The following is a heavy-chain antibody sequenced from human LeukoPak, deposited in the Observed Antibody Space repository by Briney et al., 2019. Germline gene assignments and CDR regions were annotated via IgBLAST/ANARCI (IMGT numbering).Heavy chain of an antibody. CDR1: GYSFTTYG. CDR2: ISPYGGAT. CDR3: ARDTDWTVDY. Sequence: VSVKVSCKASGYSFTTYGITWVRQAPGQGLEWMGWISPYGGATQYAQNLQDRVSMTTDTSTNTAHIEVRSLKSDDTAIYYCARDTDWTVDYWGQGTLVTVSS. V-gene: IGHV1-18*01. D-gene: IGHD3-9*01. J-gene: IGHJ4*02.